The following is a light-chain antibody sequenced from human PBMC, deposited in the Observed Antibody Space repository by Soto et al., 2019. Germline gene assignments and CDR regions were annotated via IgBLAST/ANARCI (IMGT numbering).Light chain of an antibody. V-gene: IGLV3-9*01. Sequence: SYELTQPLSVSVALGQTARVTCGGNNIGSKNVHWYQQKPGQAPVLVICKDSNRPSGIPERFSGCNSGNTATLTISRAQAGDEADYYCQVWDSSLVIFGGGTKLTVL. J-gene: IGLJ2*01. CDR1: NIGSKN. CDR3: QVWDSSLVI. CDR2: KDS.